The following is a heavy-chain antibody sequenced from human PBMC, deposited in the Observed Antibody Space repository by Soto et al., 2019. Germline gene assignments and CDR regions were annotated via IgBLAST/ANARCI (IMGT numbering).Heavy chain of an antibody. V-gene: IGHV4-30-4*02. J-gene: IGHJ6*02. CDR2: IFSSGTT. D-gene: IGHD3-16*01. Sequence: SDTLSLTCTVSGDSIGSGNKYRNWIPQAPGKGPEWIGYIFSSGTTYYNPSLKSRLTMSLDTSQNQFSLKLNSVTAADTAVYFCARVPSPFDFYYAMDVWGQGTTVTVSS. CDR1: GDSIGSGNKY. CDR3: ARVPSPFDFYYAMDV.